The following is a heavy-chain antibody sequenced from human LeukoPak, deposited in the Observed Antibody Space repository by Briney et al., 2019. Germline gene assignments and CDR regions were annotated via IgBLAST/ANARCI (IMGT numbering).Heavy chain of an antibody. D-gene: IGHD6-13*01. Sequence: SETLSLTCTVSGGSISSYYWSWIRQPPGKGLEWIGYIYYSGSTNYNPSLKSRVTISVDTSKNQFSLKLSSVTAADTAVYYCAGVRHSSSWYYFDYWGQGTLVTVSS. V-gene: IGHV4-59*01. CDR2: IYYSGST. CDR1: GGSISSYY. CDR3: AGVRHSSSWYYFDY. J-gene: IGHJ4*02.